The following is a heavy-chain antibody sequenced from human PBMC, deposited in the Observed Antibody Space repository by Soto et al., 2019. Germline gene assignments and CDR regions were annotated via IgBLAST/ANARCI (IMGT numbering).Heavy chain of an antibody. J-gene: IGHJ4*02. V-gene: IGHV3-23*01. D-gene: IGHD6-19*01. CDR2: ISGSGIST. CDR3: AKEYEYSSGWERIDY. CDR1: GFTFSTYS. Sequence: QPGGSLRLSCAASGFTFSTYSMNWVRQAPGKGLEWVSYISGSGISTYYADSVKGRFTISRDNSKNTLYLQMNSLRAEDTAVYYCAKEYEYSSGWERIDYWGQGTLVTVSS.